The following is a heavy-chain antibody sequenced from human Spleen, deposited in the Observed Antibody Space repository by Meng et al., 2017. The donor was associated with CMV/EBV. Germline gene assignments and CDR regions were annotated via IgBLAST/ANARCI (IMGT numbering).Heavy chain of an antibody. CDR2: ISSSSSYI. V-gene: IGHV3-21*01. D-gene: IGHD5-18*01. Sequence: GESLKISCAASGFTFSSYSMNWVRQAPGKGLEWVSSISSSSSYIYYADSVKGRFTISRDNAKNSLYLQLSSLRGQDTAVYYCARVRGYSYGYAPFDYWGQGTLVTVSS. J-gene: IGHJ4*02. CDR1: GFTFSSYS. CDR3: ARVRGYSYGYAPFDY.